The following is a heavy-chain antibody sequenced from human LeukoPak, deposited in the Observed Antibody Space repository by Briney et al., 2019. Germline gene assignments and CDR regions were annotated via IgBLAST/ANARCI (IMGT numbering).Heavy chain of an antibody. V-gene: IGHV3-23*01. Sequence: GGALRLSCAASGFTFSIYVMSWVRQAPGKGLEGVSTLSGRGGNSYYADSVKGRFTISRDNSKNTLYLQMNRRRGQDKGVYYFRRALWFARWGQGSLVTVSS. CDR1: GFTFSIYV. CDR3: RRALWFAR. J-gene: IGHJ5*02. CDR2: LSGRGGNS.